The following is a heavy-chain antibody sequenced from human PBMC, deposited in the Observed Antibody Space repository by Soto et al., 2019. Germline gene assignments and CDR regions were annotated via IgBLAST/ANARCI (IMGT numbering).Heavy chain of an antibody. CDR1: GYTFTHYY. CDR3: ARVPGHKNSRGDY. Sequence: QVQLVQSGAEVKKPGASVSVSCKASGYTFTHYYIHWVRRAPGQGLGWMGFINPKTGDTNYAQKFRDRVSMTRDTSTNTASMRLSSLRSDDTAVYYCARVPGHKNSRGDYWGQGTPVTVSA. J-gene: IGHJ4*02. CDR2: INPKTGDT. D-gene: IGHD1-7*01. V-gene: IGHV1-2*02.